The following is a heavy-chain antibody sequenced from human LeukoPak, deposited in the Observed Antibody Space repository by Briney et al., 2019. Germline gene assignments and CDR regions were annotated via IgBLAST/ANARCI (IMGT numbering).Heavy chain of an antibody. D-gene: IGHD3-9*01. CDR2: INWNGGST. CDR3: ARDALRLVTSTSDYMDV. CDR1: GFTFDDYG. V-gene: IGHV3-20*04. Sequence: GGSLRLSCAASGFTFDDYGMSWVRQAPGKGLEWVSGINWNGGSTGYADSVKGRFTISRDNAKNSLYLQMNSLRAEDTAVYYCARDALRLVTSTSDYMDVWGKGTTVTVSS. J-gene: IGHJ6*03.